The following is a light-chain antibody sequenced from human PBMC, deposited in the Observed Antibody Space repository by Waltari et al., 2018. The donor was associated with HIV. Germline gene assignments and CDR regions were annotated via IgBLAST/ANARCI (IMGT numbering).Light chain of an antibody. J-gene: IGLJ2*01. CDR3: QVWDSSSDHVV. V-gene: IGLV3-21*04. CDR2: YDS. Sequence: SYVLTQPPSVSVAPGKAARITCGGNHIGSTSVHWYQQKPGQAPLLVIYYDSARPSGIPERFSGSNSGNTATLTISRVEAGHEADYYCQVWDSSSDHVVFGGGTNLTVL. CDR1: HIGSTS.